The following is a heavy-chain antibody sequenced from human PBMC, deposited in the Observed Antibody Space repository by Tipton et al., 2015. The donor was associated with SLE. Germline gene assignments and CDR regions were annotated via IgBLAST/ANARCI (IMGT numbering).Heavy chain of an antibody. CDR1: GGSISSTHW. Sequence: TLSLTCVVSGGSISSTHWWSWVRQPPGKGLEWIGDVYLSGSTNYNPSVKRPVIMSVDTSKNQISLTLTSVTAADTAMYYCARGYFYASAGHHDAFDLWGRGTMVTVSS. V-gene: IGHV4-4*02. D-gene: IGHD3-22*01. CDR2: VYLSGST. J-gene: IGHJ3*01. CDR3: ARGYFYASAGHHDAFDL.